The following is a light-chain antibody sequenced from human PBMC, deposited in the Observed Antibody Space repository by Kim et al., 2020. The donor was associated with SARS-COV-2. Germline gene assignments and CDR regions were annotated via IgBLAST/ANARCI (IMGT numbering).Light chain of an antibody. Sequence: LSPGESAILSCMASQSVGRYLTWHQQKPGQAPRLLIFDASNRATGIPARFSGSGSGTDFTLTISSLEPEDFAVYYCQQRSNWPLTFGGGTKVDIK. J-gene: IGKJ4*01. V-gene: IGKV3-11*01. CDR2: DAS. CDR3: QQRSNWPLT. CDR1: QSVGRY.